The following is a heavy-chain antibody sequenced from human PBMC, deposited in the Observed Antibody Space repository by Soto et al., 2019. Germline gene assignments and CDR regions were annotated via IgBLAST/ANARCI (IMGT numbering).Heavy chain of an antibody. CDR3: ARADSSSSGAYYYYYGMDV. D-gene: IGHD6-6*01. V-gene: IGHV3-23*01. J-gene: IGHJ6*02. CDR2: ISGSGANT. CDR1: GFSFTSYV. Sequence: LRLSCAASGFSFTSYVMSWVRLAPGKGLEWVSSISGSGANTYYADSVKGRFTISRDNSKNTLYLQMNSLRAEDTAIFFCARADSSSSGAYYYYYGMDVWGQGTTVTVSS.